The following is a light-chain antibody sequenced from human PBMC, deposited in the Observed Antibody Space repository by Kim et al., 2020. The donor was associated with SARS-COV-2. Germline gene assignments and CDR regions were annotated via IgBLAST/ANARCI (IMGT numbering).Light chain of an antibody. CDR3: QQYARSPRT. J-gene: IGKJ1*01. Sequence: DIMLTQSPDTLSLSPGERATLSCRASETLKGTYLVRYQQRPGQAPRRLIYGASNRATGIPDRFSGSVSGTAFTLTITRLEPEDFAVYYCQQYARSPRTFGQGTKVDIK. CDR2: GAS. V-gene: IGKV3-20*01. CDR1: ETLKGTY.